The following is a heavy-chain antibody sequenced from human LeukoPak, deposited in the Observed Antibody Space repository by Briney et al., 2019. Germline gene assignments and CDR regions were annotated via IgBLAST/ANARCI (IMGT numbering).Heavy chain of an antibody. CDR1: GGSISSYY. D-gene: IGHD3-16*02. CDR2: IYYSGST. J-gene: IGHJ5*02. Sequence: PSETLSLTCTVSGGSISSYYWSWIRQPPGKGLEWIGYIYYSGSTNYNPSLTSRVTISVDTSKNQFSLKLSSVTAADTAVYYCARDGMYYDYVWGSYRYGWFDPWGQGTLVTVSS. CDR3: ARDGMYYDYVWGSYRYGWFDP. V-gene: IGHV4-59*01.